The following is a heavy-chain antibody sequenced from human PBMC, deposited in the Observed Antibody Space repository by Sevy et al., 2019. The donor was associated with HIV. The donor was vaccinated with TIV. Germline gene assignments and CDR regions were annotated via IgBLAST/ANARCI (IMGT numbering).Heavy chain of an antibody. J-gene: IGHJ6*02. V-gene: IGHV3-30*18. CDR3: AKAHADCSGGTCYTAHYYYDMDV. D-gene: IGHD2-15*01. CDR1: GFAFSDYA. CDR2: ISYAGVSK. Sequence: GGSLRLSCAASGFAFSDYAMHWVRQAPGKGLEWVAAISYAGVSKYFADSVKGRFTVSKDNSKNTLYLEMNSRRAEDTAVYYCAKAHADCSGGTCYTAHYYYDMDVWGRGATGTVSS.